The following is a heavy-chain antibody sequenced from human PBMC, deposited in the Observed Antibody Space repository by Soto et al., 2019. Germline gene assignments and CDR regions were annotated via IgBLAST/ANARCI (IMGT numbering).Heavy chain of an antibody. V-gene: IGHV5-51*01. CDR3: ARFSELEDYISWFDP. Sequence: ASLKISCKASGDSFTNYWIGWVRQKPGEGLEWMGIVYPGDSDTRYSPSSKGRVTISADKSTSTAYLQWSRLKASDTAMYYCARFSELEDYISWFDPWGQGTLVTVSS. D-gene: IGHD3-10*01. CDR2: VYPGDSDT. J-gene: IGHJ5*02. CDR1: GDSFTNYW.